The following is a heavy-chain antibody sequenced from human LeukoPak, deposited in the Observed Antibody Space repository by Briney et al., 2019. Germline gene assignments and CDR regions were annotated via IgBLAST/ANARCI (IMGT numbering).Heavy chain of an antibody. CDR3: ARIPGIAVAGHKGAFDI. CDR2: VSTSGTV. V-gene: IGHV4-61*02. J-gene: IGHJ3*02. D-gene: IGHD6-19*01. Sequence: PSETLSLTCTVSHDSISSGRYYWTWIRQPAGKRLDYIGRVSTSGTVNYNPSLRSRVTISLDTSKNQFSLKMTSVTATDTAVYYCARIPGIAVAGHKGAFDIWGQGTMVTVSS. CDR1: HDSISSGRYY.